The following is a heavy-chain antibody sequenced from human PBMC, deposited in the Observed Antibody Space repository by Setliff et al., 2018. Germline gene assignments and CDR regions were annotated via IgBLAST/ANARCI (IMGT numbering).Heavy chain of an antibody. CDR2: IWDDGVKK. Sequence: GGSLRLSCAASGFTFSTYRMHWVRQAPGKGLEWVAVIWDDGVKKYHADSVKGRFTISRDNSKNTLYLQMNSLRAEDTAVYYCAKGGRGYSGCYAGLESWGQGTPVTVSS. CDR3: AKGGRGYSGCYAGLES. D-gene: IGHD5-12*01. V-gene: IGHV3-33*03. CDR1: GFTFSTYR. J-gene: IGHJ4*02.